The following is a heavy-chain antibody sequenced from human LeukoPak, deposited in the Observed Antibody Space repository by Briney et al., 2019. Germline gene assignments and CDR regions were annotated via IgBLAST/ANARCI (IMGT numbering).Heavy chain of an antibody. V-gene: IGHV3-53*01. J-gene: IGHJ4*02. CDR2: IYSGGRA. Sequence: GGSLRLSCAASGFTVSSNYLNWVRQAPGKGLEWVSVIYSGGRAYYADSVKGRFTISRDNAKNTLYLQMNSLRAEDTAVYYCARADRYCSSTSCYIPHYFDYWGQGTLVTVSS. CDR3: ARADRYCSSTSCYIPHYFDY. D-gene: IGHD2-2*02. CDR1: GFTVSSNY.